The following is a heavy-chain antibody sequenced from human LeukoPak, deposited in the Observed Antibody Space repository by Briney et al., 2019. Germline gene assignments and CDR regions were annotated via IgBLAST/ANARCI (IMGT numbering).Heavy chain of an antibody. J-gene: IGHJ1*01. D-gene: IGHD2-2*01. CDR2: INPNSGGT. CDR1: GYTFTGYY. Sequence: ASVKVSCKASGYTFTGYYMHWVRQAPGQGLEWMGWINPNSGGTNYAQKFQGRVTMTRDTSISTAYMELSRLRSDNTAVYYCARDLQLGNAEYFQHWGQGTLVTVSS. V-gene: IGHV1-2*02. CDR3: ARDLQLGNAEYFQH.